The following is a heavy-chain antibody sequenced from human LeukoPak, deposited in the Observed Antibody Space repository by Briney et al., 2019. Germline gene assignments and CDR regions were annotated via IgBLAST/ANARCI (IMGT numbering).Heavy chain of an antibody. J-gene: IGHJ4*02. V-gene: IGHV1-2*02. CDR2: INPNSGDT. CDR1: GYTFTGYY. Sequence: GASVKVSCKASGYTFTGYYMHWVRQAPGQGLEWVGWINPNSGDTDYAQKFQGRVTMTRDTSISTAYMELSRLRSDDTAVYYCARQVVATQRTRLLFDYWGQGTLVTVSS. CDR3: ARQVVATQRTRLLFDY. D-gene: IGHD5-12*01.